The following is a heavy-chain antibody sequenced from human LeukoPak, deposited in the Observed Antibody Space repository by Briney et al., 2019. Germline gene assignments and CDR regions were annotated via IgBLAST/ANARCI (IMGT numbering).Heavy chain of an antibody. Sequence: SETLSLTCTVSGGSVSSGSYYWSWIRQPPGKGLEWIGEINHSGSTNYNPSLKSRVTISVDTSKNQFSLKLSSVTAADTAVYYCARVFKGQRTLLKGSLYGSGTTFDYWGQGTLVTVSS. D-gene: IGHD3-10*01. CDR1: GGSVSSGSYY. CDR2: INHSGST. CDR3: ARVFKGQRTLLKGSLYGSGTTFDY. V-gene: IGHV4-39*07. J-gene: IGHJ4*02.